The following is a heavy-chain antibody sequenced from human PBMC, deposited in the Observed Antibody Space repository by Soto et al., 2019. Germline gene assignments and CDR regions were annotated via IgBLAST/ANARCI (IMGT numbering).Heavy chain of an antibody. Sequence: QVQLVQSGAEVKKPGSSVKVSCKASGGTFSSYAISWVRQAPGQGLEWMGGIIPIFGTANYAQKFQGRVTITADESTSTAYMELSSLRSEDTAAYYCARAPHCGGDCYIPWFDPWGQGTLVTVSS. CDR3: ARAPHCGGDCYIPWFDP. CDR1: GGTFSSYA. CDR2: IIPIFGTA. D-gene: IGHD2-21*02. J-gene: IGHJ5*02. V-gene: IGHV1-69*01.